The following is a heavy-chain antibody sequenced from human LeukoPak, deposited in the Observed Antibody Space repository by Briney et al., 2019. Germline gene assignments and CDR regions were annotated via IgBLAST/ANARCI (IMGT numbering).Heavy chain of an antibody. D-gene: IGHD2/OR15-2a*01. CDR2: ITRSGGTI. CDR3: ASDPPRKNFHKYFDY. J-gene: IGHJ4*02. V-gene: IGHV3-48*03. Sequence: PGGSLRLSCAASGFTFSVFVVYCVLQAPGKGLEWISYITRSGGTIYYADSVKGRFTISRDNAKNSLDLQMNSLRIEDTAVYYCASDPPRKNFHKYFDYWGQGTLVTVSS. CDR1: GFTFSVFV.